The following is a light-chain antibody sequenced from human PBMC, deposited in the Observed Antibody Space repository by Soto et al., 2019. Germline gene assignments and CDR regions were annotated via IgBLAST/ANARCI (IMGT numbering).Light chain of an antibody. J-gene: IGKJ5*01. CDR2: YAS. V-gene: IGKV3-15*01. Sequence: EIMMTQSPATLSVSPGERATLSCRASQSVRNNLAWYQQKPGQAPRLLIYYASTRATGSPDRFSGSGSGTEFTLTISSLQSEDFALYYCQQYNNWPPITFGQGTRLEMK. CDR1: QSVRNN. CDR3: QQYNNWPPIT.